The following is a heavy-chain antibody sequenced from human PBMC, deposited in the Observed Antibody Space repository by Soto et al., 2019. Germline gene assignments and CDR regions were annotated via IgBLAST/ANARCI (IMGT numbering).Heavy chain of an antibody. V-gene: IGHV4-39*01. Sequence: PSETLSLTCTVSGGSISSSSYYWGWIRQPPGKGLEWIGSIYYSGSTYYNPSLKSRVTISVDTSKNQFSLKLSSVTAADTAVYYCARGDTGYPYYYYYYGMDVWCQGTTVTVSS. CDR1: GGSISSSSYY. J-gene: IGHJ6*02. CDR2: IYYSGST. D-gene: IGHD3-9*01. CDR3: ARGDTGYPYYYYYYGMDV.